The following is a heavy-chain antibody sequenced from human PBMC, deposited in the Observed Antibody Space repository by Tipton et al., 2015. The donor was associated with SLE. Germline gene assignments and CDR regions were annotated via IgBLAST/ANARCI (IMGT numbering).Heavy chain of an antibody. CDR3: ARDHPVAGPFDY. D-gene: IGHD6-19*01. CDR2: IYTSGGT. CDR1: GGSISNYY. J-gene: IGHJ4*02. V-gene: IGHV4-4*07. Sequence: TLSLTCTVSGGSISNYYWSWIRQPAGKGLEWIGRIYTSGGTNYNPSPQSRVTMSVETSKNQFSLKLSSVTAADTAVYYCARDHPVAGPFDYWGQGTLVTVSS.